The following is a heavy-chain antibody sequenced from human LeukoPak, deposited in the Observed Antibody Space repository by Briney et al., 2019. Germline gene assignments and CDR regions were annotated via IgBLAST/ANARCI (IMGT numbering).Heavy chain of an antibody. CDR1: AFTFSSYG. CDR2: IRYDGSIK. J-gene: IGHJ4*02. CDR3: LAGGGY. D-gene: IGHD3-10*01. V-gene: IGHV3-30*02. Sequence: GGSLRLSCAASAFTFSSYGMHWVRQAPGKGLEWVAFIRYDGSIKYYADSVKGRFTISRDNAQSSLHLQMDNLRGEDTAVYYCLAGGGYWGQGTLVTVSS.